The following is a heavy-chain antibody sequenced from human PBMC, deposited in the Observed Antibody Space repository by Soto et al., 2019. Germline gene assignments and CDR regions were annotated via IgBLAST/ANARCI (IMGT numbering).Heavy chain of an antibody. V-gene: IGHV1-58*01. J-gene: IGHJ6*02. CDR2: IVVGSGNT. CDR3: AASYYDFWSGDYYGMDV. Sequence: SVKVSCKASGFTFTSSAVQWVRQARGQRLEWIGWIVVGSGNTSYAQKFQERVTITRDMSTSTAYMELSSLRSEDTAVYYCAASYYDFWSGDYYGMDVWGQGTTVTVSS. CDR1: GFTFTSSA. D-gene: IGHD3-3*01.